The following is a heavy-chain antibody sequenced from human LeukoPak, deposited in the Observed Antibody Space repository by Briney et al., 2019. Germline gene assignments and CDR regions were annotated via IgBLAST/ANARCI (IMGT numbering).Heavy chain of an antibody. J-gene: IGHJ3*02. D-gene: IGHD4-17*01. CDR2: ISYIGST. Sequence: SETLSLTCTVSGDSFSSHYWTWLRQPPGKGLEWFGYISYIGSTNYSPSLKSRVTISIDTSKNQFSLKLSSVPAADTGVYYCSKNLVTVTKGFDIWGQGTMVSVSS. CDR3: SKNLVTVTKGFDI. CDR1: GDSFSSHY. V-gene: IGHV4-59*11.